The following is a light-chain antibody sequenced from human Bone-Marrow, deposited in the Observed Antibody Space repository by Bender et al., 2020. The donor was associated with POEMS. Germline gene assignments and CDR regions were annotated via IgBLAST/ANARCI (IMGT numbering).Light chain of an antibody. J-gene: IGLJ2*01. CDR3: ATWDRSLRVVI. CDR1: SSNIGKNY. Sequence: QSVLTQPPSVSAAPGQKVTISCSGGSSNIGKNYVSWYRQLPGTVPKLVIYDNNKRPSGIPDRFSGSRSGTSVTLGITGLKTGDEADYYCATWDRSLRVVIFGGGTKVSVL. CDR2: DNN. V-gene: IGLV1-51*01.